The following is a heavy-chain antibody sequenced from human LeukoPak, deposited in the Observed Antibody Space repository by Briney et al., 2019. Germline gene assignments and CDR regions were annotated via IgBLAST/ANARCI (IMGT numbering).Heavy chain of an antibody. CDR2: IWYDGSNK. CDR1: GFTFSSYG. Sequence: GGSLRLSCAASGFTFSSYGMHWVRQAPGKGLEWVAVIWYDGSNKYYADSVKGRFTISRDNSKNTLYLQMNGLRAEDTAVYYCAKDSQYYDFWSGYYTVRYFDYWGQGTLVTVSS. J-gene: IGHJ4*02. D-gene: IGHD3-3*01. V-gene: IGHV3-33*06. CDR3: AKDSQYYDFWSGYYTVRYFDY.